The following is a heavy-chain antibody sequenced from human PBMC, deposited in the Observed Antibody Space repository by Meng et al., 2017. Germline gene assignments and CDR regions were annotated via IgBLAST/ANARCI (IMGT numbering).Heavy chain of an antibody. CDR3: VREYRDILTGYRYFDY. Sequence: QGRRVESGAEVRRPGYPVKVSCKASGGTFSSYAISWVRQAPGQGLEWMGGIIPIFGTANYAQKFQGRVTITADESTSTAYMELSSLRSEDTAVYYCVREYRDILTGYRYFDYWGQGTLVTVSS. J-gene: IGHJ4*02. CDR1: GGTFSSYA. D-gene: IGHD3-9*01. CDR2: IIPIFGTA. V-gene: IGHV1-69*01.